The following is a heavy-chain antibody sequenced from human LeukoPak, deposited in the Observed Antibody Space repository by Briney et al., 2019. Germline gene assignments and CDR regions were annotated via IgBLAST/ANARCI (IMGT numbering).Heavy chain of an antibody. CDR2: MNPNSGNT. V-gene: IGHV1-8*01. CDR1: GYTFTSYD. Sequence: ASVKVSCKASGYTFTSYDINWVRQATGQGPEWMGWMNPNSGNTGYAQKFQGRVTITRNTSISTAHMELSSLRSEDTAVYYCARRTLTIRTFDIWGQGTMVTVSS. J-gene: IGHJ3*02. CDR3: ARRTLTIRTFDI. D-gene: IGHD3-3*01.